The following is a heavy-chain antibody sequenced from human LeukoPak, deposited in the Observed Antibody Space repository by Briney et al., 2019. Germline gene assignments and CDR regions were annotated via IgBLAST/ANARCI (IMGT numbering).Heavy chain of an antibody. D-gene: IGHD6-19*01. Sequence: KASETLSLTCAVYGGSFSGYYWSWIRQPPGKGLEWIGEINHSGSTNYNPSLKSRVTISVDTSKNQFSLKLSSVTAADTAVYYCARGPPRGGAVRYRSGWYVGYWGQGTLVTVSS. J-gene: IGHJ4*02. CDR2: INHSGST. V-gene: IGHV4-34*01. CDR3: ARGPPRGGAVRYRSGWYVGY. CDR1: GGSFSGYY.